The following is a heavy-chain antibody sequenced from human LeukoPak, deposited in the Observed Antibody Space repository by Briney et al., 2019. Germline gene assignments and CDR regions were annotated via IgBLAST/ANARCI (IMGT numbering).Heavy chain of an antibody. Sequence: AGGSLRLSCIASRFAFNSYEMNWVRQAPGKGLEWVSYISSSGSIKHYADSVKGRFTISRDNAKNSLYLQMNSLRAEDTAVYYCARARYTSGWETLDYWGQGTLVTVSS. J-gene: IGHJ4*02. CDR3: ARARYTSGWETLDY. CDR1: RFAFNSYE. CDR2: ISSSGSIK. D-gene: IGHD6-19*01. V-gene: IGHV3-48*03.